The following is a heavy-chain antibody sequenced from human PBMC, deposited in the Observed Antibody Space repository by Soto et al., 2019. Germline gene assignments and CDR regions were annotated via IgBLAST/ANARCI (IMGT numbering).Heavy chain of an antibody. J-gene: IGHJ5*02. V-gene: IGHV4-39*01. CDR2: IYYSGST. CDR3: ARAEAADNNWFDP. D-gene: IGHD6-25*01. CDR1: GGSISSSSYY. Sequence: SETLSLTCTVSGGSISSSSYYWGWIRQPPGKGLEWIGSIYYSGSTYYNPSLKSRVTISVDTSKNQFSLKLSSVTAADTAVYYCARAEAADNNWFDPWGQGTLVTVSS.